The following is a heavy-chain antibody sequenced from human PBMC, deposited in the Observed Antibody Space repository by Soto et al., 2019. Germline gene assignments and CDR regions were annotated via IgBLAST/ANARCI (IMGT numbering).Heavy chain of an antibody. Sequence: QVPLVQSGAEVKKPGASVKVSCKASGYTFTGYDINWVRQATGQGLEWMGWMNPNSGDTGYAQKFQGRVTMTRNTSISTAYMELSSLRSEDTAVYYCARAKVVLIHNDYWGQGTLVTVSS. CDR2: MNPNSGDT. J-gene: IGHJ4*02. V-gene: IGHV1-8*01. D-gene: IGHD2-21*01. CDR1: GYTFTGYD. CDR3: ARAKVVLIHNDY.